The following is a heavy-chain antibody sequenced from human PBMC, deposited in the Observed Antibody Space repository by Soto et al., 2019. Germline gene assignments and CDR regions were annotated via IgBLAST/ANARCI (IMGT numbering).Heavy chain of an antibody. V-gene: IGHV1-18*01. J-gene: IGHJ6*02. Sequence: QVQLVQSGAEVKKPGASVKVSCKASGYTFTSYGISWVRQAPGQGLEWMGWISAYNGNTNYAQKLQGRVTMTTDTSTSTAYMELRSLRAADTAVYYCARGGNPPDDYYYYGMDVWGQGTTVTVSS. CDR1: GYTFTSYG. D-gene: IGHD2-15*01. CDR2: ISAYNGNT. CDR3: ARGGNPPDDYYYYGMDV.